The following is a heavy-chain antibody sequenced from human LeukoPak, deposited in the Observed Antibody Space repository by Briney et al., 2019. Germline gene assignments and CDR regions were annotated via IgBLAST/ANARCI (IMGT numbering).Heavy chain of an antibody. J-gene: IGHJ4*02. Sequence: ASVKVSCKASGYTFTSYAMHWVRQAPGQRLEWMGWINAGNGNTKYSQEFQGRVTMTTDTSTSTAYMELRSLRSDDTAVYYCARDLKMGYSSGRYSWGTGSSNDYWGQGTLVTVSS. D-gene: IGHD6-19*01. CDR3: ARDLKMGYSSGRYSWGTGSSNDY. CDR1: GYTFTSYA. CDR2: INAGNGNT. V-gene: IGHV1-3*01.